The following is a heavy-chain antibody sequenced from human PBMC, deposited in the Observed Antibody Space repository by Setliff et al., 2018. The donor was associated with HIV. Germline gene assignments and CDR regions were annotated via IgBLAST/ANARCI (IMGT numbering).Heavy chain of an antibody. CDR2: IHPSGTA. Sequence: PEETLSLTCAVYGGSFSGYYWSWIRQPPGRGLEWIGEIHPSGTAYYNPSLLSRVTISVDTSKNSFSLRLTSVTAADTAIYYCARGGDSAKQGYWGQGALVTVSS. V-gene: IGHV4-34*01. CDR1: GGSFSGYY. CDR3: ARGGDSAKQGY. D-gene: IGHD6-25*01. J-gene: IGHJ4*02.